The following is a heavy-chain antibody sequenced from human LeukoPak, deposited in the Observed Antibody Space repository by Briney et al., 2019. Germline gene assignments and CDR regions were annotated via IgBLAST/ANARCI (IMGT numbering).Heavy chain of an antibody. V-gene: IGHV3-23*01. D-gene: IGHD5-12*01. CDR1: GFTFSSYA. CDR3: AKDNAYPIYGSYGYYFDY. CDR2: ISGSGGST. Sequence: HPGGSLRLSCAASGFTFSSYAMSWVRQAPGKGLEWVSAISGSGGSTYYADSVKGRFTISRDNSKNTLYLQMNSPRAEDTAVYYCAKDNAYPIYGSYGYYFDYWGQGTLVTVSS. J-gene: IGHJ4*02.